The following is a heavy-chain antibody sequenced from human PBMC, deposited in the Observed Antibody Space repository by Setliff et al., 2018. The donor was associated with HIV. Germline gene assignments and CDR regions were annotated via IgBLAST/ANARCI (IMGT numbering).Heavy chain of an antibody. D-gene: IGHD4-17*01. Sequence: ASVKVSCKASGGTFSSYAISWVRQAPGQGLEWMGGIIPILGIANYAQRFQGRVTITADESTSTAYMELSSLRSEDTAFYYCAGLYGDKGGGYWGQGTLVTVSS. CDR3: AGLYGDKGGGY. V-gene: IGHV1-69*10. CDR2: IIPILGIA. CDR1: GGTFSSYA. J-gene: IGHJ4*02.